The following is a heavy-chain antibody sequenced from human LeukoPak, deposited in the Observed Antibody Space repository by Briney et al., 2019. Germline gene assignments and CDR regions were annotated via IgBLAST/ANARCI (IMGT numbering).Heavy chain of an antibody. D-gene: IGHD6-19*01. J-gene: IGHJ4*02. CDR1: GYTFTDYY. CDR2: INTVSGGT. V-gene: IGHV1-2*02. Sequence: ASVKVSCKASGYTFTDYYMHWVRQAPGQRLEWMGWINTVSGGTNYAQKFQGRVTMTRDTSNSTAYMELSRLTSDDTAVYYCARGREVAGTVAYWGQGALVTVSS. CDR3: ARGREVAGTVAY.